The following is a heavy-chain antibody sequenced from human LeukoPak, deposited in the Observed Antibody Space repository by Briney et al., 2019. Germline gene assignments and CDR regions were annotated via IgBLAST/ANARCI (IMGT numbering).Heavy chain of an antibody. CDR3: ARLPSEGGWYDFDY. Sequence: GGSLRLSCAASGFTFSSYEMNWVRQAPGKGLEWVSYISSSGSTIYYADSVKGRFTISRDNAKNSLYLQMNSLRAEDTAVYYCARLPSEGGWYDFDYWGQGTLVTVSS. CDR2: ISSSGSTI. D-gene: IGHD6-19*01. CDR1: GFTFSSYE. V-gene: IGHV3-48*03. J-gene: IGHJ4*02.